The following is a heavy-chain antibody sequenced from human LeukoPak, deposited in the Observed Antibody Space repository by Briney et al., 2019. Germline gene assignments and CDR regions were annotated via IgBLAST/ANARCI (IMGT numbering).Heavy chain of an antibody. Sequence: PGESLKISCKGSGYSFTSYWIGWVRLMPGKGLEWMGIIYPGDSDTRYSPSFQGQVTISADKSISTAYLQWSSLKASDTAMYYCARSDYCSGGSCSPSNWFDPWGQGTLVTVSS. CDR2: IYPGDSDT. CDR1: GYSFTSYW. V-gene: IGHV5-51*03. CDR3: ARSDYCSGGSCSPSNWFDP. D-gene: IGHD2-15*01. J-gene: IGHJ5*02.